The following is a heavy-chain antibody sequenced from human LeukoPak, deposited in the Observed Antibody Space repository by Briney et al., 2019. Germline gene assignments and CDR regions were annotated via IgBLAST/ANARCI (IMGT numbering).Heavy chain of an antibody. CDR1: GYSISSGYY. CDR2: IYHSGST. CDR3: ARTLVVTGAFDI. Sequence: PSETLSLTCAVSGYSISSGYYWGWIRQPPGKGLEWIGSIYHSGSTYYNPSLKRRVTISVDTSKNQFSLKLSSVTAADTAVYYCARTLVVTGAFDIWGQGTMVTVSS. D-gene: IGHD6-6*01. J-gene: IGHJ3*02. V-gene: IGHV4-38-2*01.